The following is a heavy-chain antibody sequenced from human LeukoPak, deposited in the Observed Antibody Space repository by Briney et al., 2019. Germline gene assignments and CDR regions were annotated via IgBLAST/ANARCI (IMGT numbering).Heavy chain of an antibody. J-gene: IGHJ4*02. Sequence: SVKVSCKASGCTFTNYAINWVRQAPGQGLDWIGWMTPILDVTNYAQKFQGRVTITADQATSSAYMEMNSLKSEDTAVYYSAEGGGVDILTGFQYWGQGTLVTVSS. CDR1: GCTFTNYA. CDR2: MTPILDVT. CDR3: AEGGGVDILTGFQY. D-gene: IGHD3-9*01. V-gene: IGHV1-69*10.